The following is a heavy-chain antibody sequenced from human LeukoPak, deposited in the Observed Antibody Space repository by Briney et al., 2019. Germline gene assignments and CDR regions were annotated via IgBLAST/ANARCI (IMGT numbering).Heavy chain of an antibody. CDR1: EFTFSSYA. V-gene: IGHV3-23*01. J-gene: IGHJ4*02. CDR2: IGVSGSST. D-gene: IGHD3-22*01. Sequence: PGGSLRLSCAASEFTFSSYAMSWVRQAPGKGLEWVSSIGVSGSSTYYADSAKGRFTISRDSSKNTLYLQMNSLRAEDTAVYYCAKSSYYDSSGYYREYYFDFWGQGTLVTVSS. CDR3: AKSSYYDSSGYYREYYFDF.